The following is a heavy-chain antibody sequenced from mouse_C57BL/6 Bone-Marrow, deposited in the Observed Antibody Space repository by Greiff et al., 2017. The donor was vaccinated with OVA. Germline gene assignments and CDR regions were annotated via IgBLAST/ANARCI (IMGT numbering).Heavy chain of an antibody. CDR3: TTSRPNYYAMDY. Sequence: EVKLVESGAELVRPGASVKLSCTASGFNIKDDYMHWVKQRPEQGLEWIGWIDPENGDTEYASKFQGKATITADTSSNTAYLQLSSLTSEDTAVYYCTTSRPNYYAMDYWGQGTSVTVSS. V-gene: IGHV14-4*01. CDR1: GFNIKDDY. CDR2: IDPENGDT. J-gene: IGHJ4*01.